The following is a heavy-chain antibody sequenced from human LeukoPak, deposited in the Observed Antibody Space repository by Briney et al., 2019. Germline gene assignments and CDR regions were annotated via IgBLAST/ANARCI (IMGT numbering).Heavy chain of an antibody. CDR3: AGNRYYFDY. CDR1: GGSIRSYY. Sequence: PSETLSLTCTVSGGSIRSYYWSWIRQPPGKGLEWIGYIHYSGSTDYTPSLKSRVTISVDTSKNQFSLKLSSVTAADTAVYYCAGNRYYFDYWGQGTLVTVSS. V-gene: IGHV4-59*01. J-gene: IGHJ4*02. CDR2: IHYSGST.